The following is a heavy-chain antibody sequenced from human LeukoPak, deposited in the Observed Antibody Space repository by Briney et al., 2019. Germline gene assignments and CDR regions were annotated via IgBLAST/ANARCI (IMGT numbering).Heavy chain of an antibody. V-gene: IGHV1-2*02. J-gene: IGHJ4*02. CDR3: STASLNGYSSGWYSFDY. Sequence: GASVKVSCKASGYTFTAYYMHWVRQAPGQGLELMGLINPNSGGTNYAQKFQDRGTITRDTSISTAYMELNRLRSDDTAVYYCSTASLNGYSSGWYSFDYWGQGTLVTVSS. CDR2: INPNSGGT. D-gene: IGHD6-19*01. CDR1: GYTFTAYY.